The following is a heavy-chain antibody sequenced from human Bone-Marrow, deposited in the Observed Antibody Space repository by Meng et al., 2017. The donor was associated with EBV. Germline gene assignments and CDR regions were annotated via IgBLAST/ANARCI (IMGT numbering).Heavy chain of an antibody. D-gene: IGHD3-22*01. CDR2: INPNSGGT. V-gene: IGHV1-2*06. CDR1: GNTFTGTY. CDR3: AREDDSSGYYLPYYFDY. J-gene: IGHJ4*02. Sequence: AQLVLCRADVQNPAAPVKVSCTASGNTFTGTYMHWVRQAPGQGLEWLGRINPNSGGTNYAQKFQGRVTMTRDTSISTAYMELSRLRSDDTAVYYCAREDDSSGYYLPYYFDYWGQGTLVTVSS.